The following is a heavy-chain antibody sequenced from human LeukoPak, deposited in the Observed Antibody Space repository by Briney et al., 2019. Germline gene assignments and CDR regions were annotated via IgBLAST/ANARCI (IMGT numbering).Heavy chain of an antibody. CDR2: ISYDGSNK. V-gene: IGHV3-30*18. CDR1: GFTFSSYG. D-gene: IGHD6-19*01. Sequence: GGSLRLSCAASGFTFSSYGMHWGRQAPGKGLEWVAVISYDGSNKYYAESVKGRLTISRDNSKNTLYLQMNSLRAEDTAVYYCAKPSGWYLYYFDYWGQGTLVTVSS. J-gene: IGHJ4*02. CDR3: AKPSGWYLYYFDY.